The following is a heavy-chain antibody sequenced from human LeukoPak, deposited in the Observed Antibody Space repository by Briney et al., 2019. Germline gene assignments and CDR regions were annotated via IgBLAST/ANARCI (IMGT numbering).Heavy chain of an antibody. CDR1: GFTFSSYW. V-gene: IGHV3-7*01. CDR3: ARGPYGDYSFFDY. D-gene: IGHD4-17*01. CDR2: IKQDGSEK. J-gene: IGHJ4*02. Sequence: GGSLRLSCAASGFTFSSYWMSWVRQAPGKGLEWVANIKQDGSEKYYVDSVKGRFTISRDNAKNSLYLQMNSLRAEDTAVYYCARGPYGDYSFFDYWGQGTLVTVSS.